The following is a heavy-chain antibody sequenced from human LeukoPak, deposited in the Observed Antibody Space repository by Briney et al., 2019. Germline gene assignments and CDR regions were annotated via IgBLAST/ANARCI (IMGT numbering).Heavy chain of an antibody. CDR1: GFTVSSNY. CDR2: IYSGGNT. CDR3: AKPTTVTTEYFQH. V-gene: IGHV3-53*01. J-gene: IGHJ1*01. D-gene: IGHD4-17*01. Sequence: PGGSLRLSCAASGFTVSSNYMSWVRQAPGKGLEWVSVIYSGGNTDYADSVKGRFAISRDNSKNTLYLQMNSLRAEDTAVYYCAKPTTVTTEYFQHWGQGTLVTVSS.